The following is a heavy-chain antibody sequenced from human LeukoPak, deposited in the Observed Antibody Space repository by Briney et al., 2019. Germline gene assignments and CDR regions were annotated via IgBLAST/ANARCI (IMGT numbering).Heavy chain of an antibody. CDR2: IRYDGSNK. CDR3: ARDRPGYCSGGSCYLDAFDI. Sequence: GGSLRLSCAASGFTFSSYGMHWVRQAPGKGLEWVAFIRYDGSNKYYADSVKGRFTISRDNSKNTLYLQMNSLRAEDTAVYYCARDRPGYCSGGSCYLDAFDIWGQGTMVTVSS. J-gene: IGHJ3*02. D-gene: IGHD2-15*01. V-gene: IGHV3-30*02. CDR1: GFTFSSYG.